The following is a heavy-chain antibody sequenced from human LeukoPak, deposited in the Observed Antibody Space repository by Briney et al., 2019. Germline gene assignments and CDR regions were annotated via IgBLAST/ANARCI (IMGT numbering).Heavy chain of an antibody. CDR1: GGSISSYY. Sequence: SETLSLTCTVSGGSISSYYWSWIRQPAGKGLEWIGRIYTSGSTNYNPSLKSRVTISVDTSKNQFSLKLSSVSAADTAVYYCARGITIFGVVIPNRFDYWGQGTLVTVSS. V-gene: IGHV4-4*07. CDR2: IYTSGST. CDR3: ARGITIFGVVIPNRFDY. D-gene: IGHD3-3*01. J-gene: IGHJ4*02.